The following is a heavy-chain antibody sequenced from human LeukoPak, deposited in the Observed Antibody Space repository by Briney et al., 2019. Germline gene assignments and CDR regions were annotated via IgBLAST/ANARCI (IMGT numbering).Heavy chain of an antibody. CDR3: ARDRRMVATALPYYFDY. CDR1: GDSISSGGYW. V-gene: IGHV4-31*11. J-gene: IGHJ4*02. CDR2: ISYGGNT. Sequence: PSQTLSLTCAVSGDSISSGGYWWSWIRQNPGKGPEWIGYISYGGNTYYNPSLKSRVTISVDTSKNQFSLKLSSVTAADTAVYYCARDRRMVATALPYYFDYWGQGTLVTVSS. D-gene: IGHD2-21*02.